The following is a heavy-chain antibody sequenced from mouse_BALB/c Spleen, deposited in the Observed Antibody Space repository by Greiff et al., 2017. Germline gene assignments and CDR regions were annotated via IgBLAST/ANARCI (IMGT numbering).Heavy chain of an antibody. CDR3: TRDNDYYGGYAMDY. CDR2: ISSGGSYT. Sequence: EVKVVESGGGLVKPGGSLKLSCAASGFTFSSYTMSWVRQTPEKRLEWVATISSGGSYTYYPDSVKGRFTISRDNAKNTLYLQMSSLKSEDTAMYYCTRDNDYYGGYAMDYWGQGTSVTVSS. J-gene: IGHJ4*01. CDR1: GFTFSSYT. D-gene: IGHD1-2*01. V-gene: IGHV5-6-4*01.